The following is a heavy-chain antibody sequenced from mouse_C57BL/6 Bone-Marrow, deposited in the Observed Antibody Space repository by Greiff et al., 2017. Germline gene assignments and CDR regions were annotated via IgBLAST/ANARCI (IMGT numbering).Heavy chain of an antibody. CDR2: IDPSDSET. Sequence: QVQLQQPGAELVRPGSSVKLSCKASGYTFTSYWMHWVKQRPIQGLEWIGNIDPSDSETHYNQKFKDKATLTVDKSSSTAYMQLSSLTSEDSAVYYCARIVDFYWYFDVWGTGTTVTGSS. CDR3: ARIVDFYWYFDV. V-gene: IGHV1-52*01. J-gene: IGHJ1*03. CDR1: GYTFTSYW.